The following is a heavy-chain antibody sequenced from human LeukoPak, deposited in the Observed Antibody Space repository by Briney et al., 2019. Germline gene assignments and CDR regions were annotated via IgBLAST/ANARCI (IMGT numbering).Heavy chain of an antibody. D-gene: IGHD3-10*01. V-gene: IGHV3-30*02. Sequence: PGGSLRLSCVGSGFTFSSYGMHWVRQAAGKGLEWVAFIRHDGSNEHYADSVKGRFTVSRDNSKNTLFLQMNSLRVEEMAVYYCAKEVHPYDSGAYYFDYWGRGTLVTVSS. CDR2: IRHDGSNE. J-gene: IGHJ4*02. CDR3: AKEVHPYDSGAYYFDY. CDR1: GFTFSSYG.